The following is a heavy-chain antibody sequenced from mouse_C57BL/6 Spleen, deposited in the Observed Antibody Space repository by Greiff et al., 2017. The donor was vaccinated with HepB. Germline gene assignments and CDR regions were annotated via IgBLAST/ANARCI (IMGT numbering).Heavy chain of an antibody. CDR3: ARYPFTMALFDY. Sequence: EVKVVESGGGLVQPGGSLSLSCAASGFTFTDYYMSWVRQPPGKALEWLGFIRNKANGYTTEYSASVKGRFTISRDNSQSILYLQMNALRAEDSATYYCARYPFTMALFDYWGQGTTLTVSS. V-gene: IGHV7-3*01. CDR1: GFTFTDYY. CDR2: IRNKANGYTT. D-gene: IGHD1-1*02. J-gene: IGHJ2*01.